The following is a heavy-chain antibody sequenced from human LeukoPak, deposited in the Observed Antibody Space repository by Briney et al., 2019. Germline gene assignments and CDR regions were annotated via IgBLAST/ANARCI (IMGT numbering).Heavy chain of an antibody. CDR3: ACWGGGNQGH. D-gene: IGHD4-23*01. Sequence: AASVKVSCKASGYTFTAYYMHWVRQAPGQGLEWMGRINPNSGDTIYAQNVQGRVTVTRDTSISTAYMELSRLRSDDTAVYYCACWGGGNQGHWGQGTLVTVSS. V-gene: IGHV1-2*06. CDR2: INPNSGDT. J-gene: IGHJ4*02. CDR1: GYTFTAYY.